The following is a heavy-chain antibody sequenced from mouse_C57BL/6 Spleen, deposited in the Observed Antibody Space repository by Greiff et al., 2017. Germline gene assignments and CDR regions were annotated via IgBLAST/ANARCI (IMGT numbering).Heavy chain of an antibody. CDR1: GYTFTDYN. Sequence: VQLKESGPELVKPGASVKMSCKASGYTFTDYNMHWVKQSHGKSLEWIGYINPNNGGTSYNQKFKGKATLTVNKSSSTAYMELRSLTSEDSAVYYCARQGLPPFAYWGQGTLVTVSA. V-gene: IGHV1-22*01. CDR2: INPNNGGT. J-gene: IGHJ3*01. D-gene: IGHD5-5*01. CDR3: ARQGLPPFAY.